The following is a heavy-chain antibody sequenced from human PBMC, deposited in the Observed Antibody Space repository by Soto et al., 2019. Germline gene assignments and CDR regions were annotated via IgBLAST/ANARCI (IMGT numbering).Heavy chain of an antibody. J-gene: IGHJ4*02. CDR1: GFTFSTYW. Sequence: PGGSLRLSCAASGFTFSTYWMHWVRQAPGKGLVWVSRINSDGSSTAYADSVKGRFTISRDNAKKTLYLQMSSLRAEDTAVYYCARREGYCSGGTCYFDYWGQGTLATVSS. CDR3: ARREGYCSGGTCYFDY. D-gene: IGHD2-15*01. V-gene: IGHV3-74*01. CDR2: INSDGSST.